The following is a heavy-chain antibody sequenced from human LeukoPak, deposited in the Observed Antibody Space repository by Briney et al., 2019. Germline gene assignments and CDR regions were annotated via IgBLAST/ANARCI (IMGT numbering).Heavy chain of an antibody. D-gene: IGHD3-22*01. CDR3: ARVDDSSGYYYVSEPYYFDY. CDR2: IKQDGSEK. Sequence: GGSLRLSCAASGFMFSSNWMSWVRQAPGKGLEWVANIKQDGSEKYYVDSVKGRFTISRDNAKNSLYLQMNSLRAEDTAVYYCARVDDSSGYYYVSEPYYFDYWGQGTLVTVSS. J-gene: IGHJ4*02. V-gene: IGHV3-7*01. CDR1: GFMFSSNW.